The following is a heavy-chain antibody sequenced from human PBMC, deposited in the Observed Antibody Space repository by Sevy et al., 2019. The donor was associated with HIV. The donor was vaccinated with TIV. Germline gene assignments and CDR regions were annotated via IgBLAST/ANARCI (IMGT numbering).Heavy chain of an antibody. CDR1: GFIVSNNY. CDR2: LYSGGDT. D-gene: IGHD3-10*01. Sequence: GGSLRLSCAASGFIVSNNYMSWVRQAVGKGLEWVSVLYSGGDTDYADSVKGRLTISRAHSKNTLYLQMDSLRAEDTAVYYCVRDGILFGGRSRKDGFDVWGQGTKVTVSS. V-gene: IGHV3-53*01. J-gene: IGHJ3*01. CDR3: VRDGILFGGRSRKDGFDV.